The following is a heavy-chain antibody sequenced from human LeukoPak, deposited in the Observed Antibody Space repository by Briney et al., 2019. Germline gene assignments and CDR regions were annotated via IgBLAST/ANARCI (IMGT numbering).Heavy chain of an antibody. CDR2: TWYDGSNK. Sequence: GRSLRLSCAASGFNLNDYGMHWVRQAPGKGLEGVAVTWYDGSNKFYADSVKGRFTISRDNSKNTLYLQMNSLRAEDTAVYYCARDWGRFHGSGSYDSFDIGGQGTMVTVSS. CDR3: ARDWGRFHGSGSYDSFDI. CDR1: GFNLNDYG. D-gene: IGHD3-10*01. J-gene: IGHJ3*02. V-gene: IGHV3-33*01.